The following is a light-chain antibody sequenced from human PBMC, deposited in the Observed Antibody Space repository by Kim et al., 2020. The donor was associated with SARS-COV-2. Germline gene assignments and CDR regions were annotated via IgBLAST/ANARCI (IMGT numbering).Light chain of an antibody. Sequence: EIVLTQSPATLSLSPGERATLSCRASQSVSSSLAWYQQKPGQAPRLLISDASNRATGIPARFSGSGSGTDFTLTINSLEPEDFAVYYCQQRATWWTFGQGTKVDIK. CDR3: QQRATWWT. V-gene: IGKV3-11*01. CDR2: DAS. CDR1: QSVSSS. J-gene: IGKJ1*01.